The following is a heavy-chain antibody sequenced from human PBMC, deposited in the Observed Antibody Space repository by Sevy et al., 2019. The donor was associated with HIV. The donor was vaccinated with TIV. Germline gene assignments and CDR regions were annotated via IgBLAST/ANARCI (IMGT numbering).Heavy chain of an antibody. CDR3: VRNSLKTSAVHLPYYFDF. CDR1: GFTFTDYY. V-gene: IGHV3-11*01. Sequence: GGSLRLSCAASGFTFTDYYMSWIRQSPGKGLEWVSYISHSGNTIYYADSVNSRFTISRDNAKNSLFLHMTSLTAEDTAFYYCVRNSLKTSAVHLPYYFDFWGQGTLVTV. D-gene: IGHD3-9*01. J-gene: IGHJ4*02. CDR2: ISHSGNTI.